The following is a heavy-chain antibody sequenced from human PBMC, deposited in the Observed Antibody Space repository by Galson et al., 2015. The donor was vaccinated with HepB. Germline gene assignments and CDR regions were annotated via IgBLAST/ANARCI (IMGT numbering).Heavy chain of an antibody. D-gene: IGHD4-17*01. CDR1: GFTFRDYY. V-gene: IGHV3-11*06. J-gene: IGHJ4*02. Sequence: SLRLSCAASGFTFRDYYMSWIRQTPGKGLEWLSYISSNTGTYTNYADSVKGRLTISRDNAENSLYLQMSSLRVEDTAGYYCARVADSHYGDHPHFDSWGQGTLVTVSS. CDR2: ISSNTGTYT. CDR3: ARVADSHYGDHPHFDS.